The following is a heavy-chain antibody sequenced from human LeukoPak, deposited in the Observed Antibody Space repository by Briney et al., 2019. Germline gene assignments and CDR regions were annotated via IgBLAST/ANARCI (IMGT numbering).Heavy chain of an antibody. CDR3: ARGHALLTLLDP. J-gene: IGHJ5*02. D-gene: IGHD3-10*01. CDR2: IYTSGST. V-gene: IGHV4-4*07. Sequence: SETLSLTCTVSGGSISSYYWSWIRQPAGKGLEWIGRIYTSGSTNYNPSPKSRVTMSVDTSKNQFSLKLSSVTAADTAVYYCARGHALLTLLDPWGQGTLVTVSS. CDR1: GGSISSYY.